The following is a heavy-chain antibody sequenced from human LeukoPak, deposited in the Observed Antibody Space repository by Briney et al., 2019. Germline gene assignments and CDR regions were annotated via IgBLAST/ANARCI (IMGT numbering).Heavy chain of an antibody. CDR3: ARDQKGLRFLEWPETDDAFDI. J-gene: IGHJ3*02. D-gene: IGHD3-3*01. CDR1: GFTFSSYS. V-gene: IGHV3-21*01. CDR2: ISSSSSYI. Sequence: GGSLRLSCAASGFTFSSYSMNWVRQAPGKGLEWVSSISSSSSYIYYADSVKGRFIISIDNAKNSLYLQMNSLRAEDTAVYYCARDQKGLRFLEWPETDDAFDIWGQGTMVTVSS.